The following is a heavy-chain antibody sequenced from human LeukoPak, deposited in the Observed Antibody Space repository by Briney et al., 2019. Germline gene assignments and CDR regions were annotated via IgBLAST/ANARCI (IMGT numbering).Heavy chain of an antibody. V-gene: IGHV4-34*01. D-gene: IGHD6-19*01. CDR2: INHSGRT. CDR3: ARDPTSGCYGD. J-gene: IGHJ4*02. Sequence: KPSETLSLTCAVYGGSFIGYYWSWIRQPPGKGLEWIGEINHSGRTNYNPSLKSRVTISVDTSKNQFSLKLSSVTAADTAVYYCARDPTSGCYGDWGQRTEVTVSS. CDR1: GGSFIGYY.